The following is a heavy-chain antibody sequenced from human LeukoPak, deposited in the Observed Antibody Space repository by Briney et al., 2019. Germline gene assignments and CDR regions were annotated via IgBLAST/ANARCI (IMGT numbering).Heavy chain of an antibody. CDR1: GGTFSSYA. D-gene: IGHD6-13*01. Sequence: SVKVSCKASGGTFSSYAISWVRQAPGQGLEWMGGIIPIFGTANYAQKFQGRVTITTDESTSTAYMELSSLRSEDTAVYYCAAGRRNSSSWYLSPSYYMDVWDKGTTVTVSS. J-gene: IGHJ6*03. V-gene: IGHV1-69*05. CDR3: AAGRRNSSSWYLSPSYYMDV. CDR2: IIPIFGTA.